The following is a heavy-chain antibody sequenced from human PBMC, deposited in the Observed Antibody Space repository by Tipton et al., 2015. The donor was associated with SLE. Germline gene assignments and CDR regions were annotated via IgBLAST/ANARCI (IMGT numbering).Heavy chain of an antibody. Sequence: TLSLTCSVSGGSVTSSNYFWAWIRQPPGKGLEWIGNIYHTGSNHYNPSLRSRVSISIDPSKNQFFLRLTTVTAADTAVYYCARELDIMYTTYLDYWGQGPLVTVSS. CDR2: IYHTGSN. J-gene: IGHJ4*02. CDR3: ARELDIMYTTYLDY. V-gene: IGHV4-39*07. D-gene: IGHD5/OR15-5a*01. CDR1: GGSVTSSNYF.